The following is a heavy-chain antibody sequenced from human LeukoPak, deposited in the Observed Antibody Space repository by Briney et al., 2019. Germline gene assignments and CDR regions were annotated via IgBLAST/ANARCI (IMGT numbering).Heavy chain of an antibody. CDR2: IYYSGTT. D-gene: IGHD3-10*01. J-gene: IGHJ4*02. Sequence: SETLSLTCTVSGGSISPLYWSWIRQPPGKGLEFIGYIYYSGTTNYNPSLKSRVTLSVDTSKNQSSLKLSSVTAADTAVYYCARGGVAAKYYFDSWGQGTLVTVSS. CDR1: GGSISPLY. V-gene: IGHV4-59*11. CDR3: ARGGVAAKYYFDS.